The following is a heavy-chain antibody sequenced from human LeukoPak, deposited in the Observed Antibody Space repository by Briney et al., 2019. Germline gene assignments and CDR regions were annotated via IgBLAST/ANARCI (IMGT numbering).Heavy chain of an antibody. CDR1: GGSITSGNW. CDR3: ARKSRGRGIYYFDY. V-gene: IGHV4-4*02. D-gene: IGHD2-15*01. J-gene: IGHJ4*02. CDR2: IYHSGST. Sequence: SETLSLTCAVSGGSITSGNWWTWVRQPPGKGLEWIGEIYHSGSTSYNPSLKSQITISVDKSNNQFSLKLSSVTAADTAVYYCARKSRGRGIYYFDYWGQGTLVTVSS.